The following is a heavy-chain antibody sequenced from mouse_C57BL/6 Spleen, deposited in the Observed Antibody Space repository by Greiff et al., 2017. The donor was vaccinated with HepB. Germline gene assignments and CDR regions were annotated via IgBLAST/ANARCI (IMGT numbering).Heavy chain of an antibody. Sequence: VQLQQSGPELVKPGASVKISCKASGYTFTDYYMNWVKQSHGKSLEWIGDINPNNGGTSYNQKFKGKATLTVDKSSSTAYMELRSLTSEDSAVYYCARGGSNYDDAMDYWGQGTSVTVSS. J-gene: IGHJ4*01. V-gene: IGHV1-26*01. CDR2: INPNNGGT. D-gene: IGHD2-5*01. CDR3: ARGGSNYDDAMDY. CDR1: GYTFTDYY.